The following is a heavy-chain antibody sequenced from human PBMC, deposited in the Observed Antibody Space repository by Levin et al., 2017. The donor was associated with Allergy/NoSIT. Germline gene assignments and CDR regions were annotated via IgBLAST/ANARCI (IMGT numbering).Heavy chain of an antibody. CDR3: ARDHRRYSYGDPGGY. CDR1: GFTFSSYA. V-gene: IGHV3-30*04. Sequence: GESLKISCAASGFTFSSYAMHWVRQAPGKGLEWVAVISYDGSNKYYADSVKGRFTISRDNSKNTLYLQMNSLRAEDTAVYYCARDHRRYSYGDPGGYWGQGTLVTVSS. D-gene: IGHD5-18*01. J-gene: IGHJ4*02. CDR2: ISYDGSNK.